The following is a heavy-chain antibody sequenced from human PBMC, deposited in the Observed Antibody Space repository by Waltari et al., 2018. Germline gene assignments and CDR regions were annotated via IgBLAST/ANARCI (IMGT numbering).Heavy chain of an antibody. Sequence: QVQLVQSEAEVKKPGSSVKVSCRASGGTFSNYAINWVRLAPGQGLEWMGRLSPVRDVTKYAGNFQGRVTFTADQSPGTAFMELSSLRSDDTAVYYCARGREPGLVVLPADVWGQGTTVTVAS. CDR1: GGTFSNYA. CDR2: LSPVRDVT. V-gene: IGHV1-69*09. J-gene: IGHJ6*02. CDR3: ARGREPGLVVLPADV. D-gene: IGHD2-2*01.